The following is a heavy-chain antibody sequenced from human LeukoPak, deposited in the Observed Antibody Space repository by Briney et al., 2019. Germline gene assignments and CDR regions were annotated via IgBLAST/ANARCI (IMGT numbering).Heavy chain of an antibody. CDR1: GGSISSYY. J-gene: IGHJ6*02. Sequence: SETLSLTCTVSGGSISSYYWSWIRQPAGKGLEWIGRIYTSGSTNYNPSLKSRVTMSVDTSKNQFALKLSSVTAADTAVYYCASSYGRSSYGMDVWGQGTTVTVSS. CDR2: IYTSGST. D-gene: IGHD2-2*01. CDR3: ASSYGRSSYGMDV. V-gene: IGHV4-4*07.